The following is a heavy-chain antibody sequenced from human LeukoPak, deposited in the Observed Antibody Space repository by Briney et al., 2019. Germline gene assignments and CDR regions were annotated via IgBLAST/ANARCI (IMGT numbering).Heavy chain of an antibody. Sequence: PGRSLRLSCAASGFTFSSYGMHWVRQAPGKGLEWVAVISYDGSNKYYADSVKGRFTISRDNSKNTLYLQMNSLRAEDTAVYYCAKDLGRMVRTSYGMDVWGQGTTVTVSS. V-gene: IGHV3-30*18. CDR2: ISYDGSNK. CDR3: AKDLGRMVRTSYGMDV. J-gene: IGHJ6*02. D-gene: IGHD3-10*01. CDR1: GFTFSSYG.